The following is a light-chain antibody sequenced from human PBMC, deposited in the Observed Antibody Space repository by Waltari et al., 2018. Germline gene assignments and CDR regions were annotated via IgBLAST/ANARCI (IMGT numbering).Light chain of an antibody. Sequence: EIVLTQSPGTLSWSPGERAILSCRASQSVSSSLAWYQQKPRQAPRLLIYDASTRATGIPDRFSGSGSWTDFTLTISRLVPEDFAVYYCLQRSNWPPIFTFGPGTKVDIK. CDR3: LQRSNWPPIFT. V-gene: IGKV3D-20*02. CDR2: DAS. J-gene: IGKJ3*01. CDR1: QSVSSS.